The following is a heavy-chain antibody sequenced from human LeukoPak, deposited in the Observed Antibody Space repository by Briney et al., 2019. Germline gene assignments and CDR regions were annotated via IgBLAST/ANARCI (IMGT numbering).Heavy chain of an antibody. CDR1: GYTFTGHY. V-gene: IGHV1-2*02. Sequence: ASVKVSCKASGYTFTGHYMHWVRQAPGQGLEWMGWINPNSGGTNYAQKFQGRVAMTRDTSISTAYMELSRLRSDDTAVYYCAQRSLTGQIFGSQGGFDPWGQGTLVTVSS. D-gene: IGHD3-3*01. J-gene: IGHJ5*02. CDR2: INPNSGGT. CDR3: AQRSLTGQIFGSQGGFDP.